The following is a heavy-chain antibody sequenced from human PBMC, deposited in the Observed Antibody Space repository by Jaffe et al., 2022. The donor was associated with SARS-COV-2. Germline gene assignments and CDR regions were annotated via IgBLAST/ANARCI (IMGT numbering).Heavy chain of an antibody. J-gene: IGHJ4*02. D-gene: IGHD3-9*01. CDR1: GFTFSSYA. Sequence: EVQLLESGGGLVQPGGSLRLSCAASGFTFSSYAMSWVRQAPGKGLEWVSAISGSGGSTYYADSVKGRFTISRDNSKNTLYLQMNSLRAEDTAVYYCAKTPTPYDILTGYPDYWGQGTLVTVSS. CDR3: AKTPTPYDILTGYPDY. CDR2: ISGSGGST. V-gene: IGHV3-23*01.